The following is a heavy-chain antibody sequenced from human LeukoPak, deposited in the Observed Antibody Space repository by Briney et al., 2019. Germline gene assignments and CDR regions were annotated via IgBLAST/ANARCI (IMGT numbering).Heavy chain of an antibody. CDR1: GASISSYY. CDR3: ARVGILRFPSNWFDP. D-gene: IGHD3-3*01. Sequence: SETLSLTCTVSGASISSYYWSWIRQPPGKGLEWIGYIYYSGSTRYNPSLKSRVTISVDTSKNQFSPKPSSVTAADTAVYCCARVGILRFPSNWFDPWGQGTLVTVSS. J-gene: IGHJ5*02. V-gene: IGHV4-59*01. CDR2: IYYSGST.